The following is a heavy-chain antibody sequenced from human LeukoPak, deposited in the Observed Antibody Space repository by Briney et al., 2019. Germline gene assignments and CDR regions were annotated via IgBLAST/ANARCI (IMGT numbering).Heavy chain of an antibody. D-gene: IGHD3-3*01. Sequence: GSLRLSCAASGFTVSSNYMSWVRQAPGKGLEWVSVIYSGGSTYYADSVKGRFTISRDNSKNTLYLQMNSLRAEDTAVYYCARGSRITIFGVVHYYMDVWGKGTTVTVSS. CDR1: GFTVSSNY. V-gene: IGHV3-66*02. J-gene: IGHJ6*03. CDR2: IYSGGST. CDR3: ARGSRITIFGVVHYYMDV.